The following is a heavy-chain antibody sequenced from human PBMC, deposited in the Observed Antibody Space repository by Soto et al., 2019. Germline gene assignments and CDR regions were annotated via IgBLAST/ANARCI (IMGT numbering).Heavy chain of an antibody. D-gene: IGHD5-18*01. CDR2: IFSNDEK. Sequence: SGPTLVNPTETLTLTCTVSGFSLSNARMGVSWIRQPPGKALEWLAHIFSNDEKSYSTSLKSRLTITKDTSKNQVVLTMTNMDPVDTATYYCAHPTEVTDTAMASYYFDYWGQGTLVTVSS. J-gene: IGHJ4*02. V-gene: IGHV2-26*01. CDR3: AHPTEVTDTAMASYYFDY. CDR1: GFSLSNARMG.